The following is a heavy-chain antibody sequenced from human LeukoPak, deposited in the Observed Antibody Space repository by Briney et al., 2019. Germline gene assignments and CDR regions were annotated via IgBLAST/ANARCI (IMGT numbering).Heavy chain of an antibody. CDR3: ARTLSISWWYDAFDI. Sequence: PGGPLRHSCWACGFTFSGYSTNWVRQAPRNDVEWVSSSSSSSSDIYYADSLKGRFTISRDNAKNSLYLQMKSLRAEATAVYYCARTLSISWWYDAFDIWGQGTMVTVSS. CDR1: GFTFSGYS. V-gene: IGHV3-21*01. D-gene: IGHD2-15*01. J-gene: IGHJ3*02. CDR2: SSSSSSDI.